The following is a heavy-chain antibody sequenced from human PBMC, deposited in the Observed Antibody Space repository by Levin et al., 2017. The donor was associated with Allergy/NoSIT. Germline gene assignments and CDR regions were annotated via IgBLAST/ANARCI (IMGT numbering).Heavy chain of an antibody. CDR3: VREMGPLNGFDI. D-gene: IGHD2-8*01. V-gene: IGHV3-33*08. J-gene: IGHJ3*02. Sequence: GGSLRLSCEASGFTFSSYGMHWVRQAPGKGLEWVAVIWSNGRTGYYADFVKGRFTFSRDNSKNTLSLQMDSLRAEDTAVYYCVREMGPLNGFDIWGQGTVVTVSS. CDR2: IWSNGRTG. CDR1: GFTFSSYG.